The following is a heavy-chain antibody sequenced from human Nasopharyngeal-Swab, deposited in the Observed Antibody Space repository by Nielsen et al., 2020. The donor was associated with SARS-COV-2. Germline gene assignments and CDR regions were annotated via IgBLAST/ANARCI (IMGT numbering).Heavy chain of an antibody. CDR2: VGDQDHTYAT. Sequence: GESLKISCAASCFIFSASAIHWVRQASGKGLEWVVRVGDQDHTYATTYGASVQGRFTISRDDSKNTAFLQMDSLKTEDTALYYCPTDFYFDYWGQGTLVTVSS. CDR1: CFIFSASA. V-gene: IGHV3-73*01. CDR3: PTDFYFDY. J-gene: IGHJ4*02.